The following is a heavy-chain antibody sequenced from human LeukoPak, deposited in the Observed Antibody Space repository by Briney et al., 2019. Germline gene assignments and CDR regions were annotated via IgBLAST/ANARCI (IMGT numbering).Heavy chain of an antibody. CDR2: ITVNSTYI. CDR3: ARVSAFFDWLPYDY. V-gene: IGHV3-21*01. D-gene: IGHD3/OR15-3a*01. Sequence: GGSLRLSCAASGFTVSSNYMSWVRQAPGKGLEWVSSITVNSTYIYYADSVKGRFTISRDNAKNSLSLQMNSLRPEDTAVYYCARVSAFFDWLPYDYWGQGTLVTVSS. CDR1: GFTVSSNY. J-gene: IGHJ4*02.